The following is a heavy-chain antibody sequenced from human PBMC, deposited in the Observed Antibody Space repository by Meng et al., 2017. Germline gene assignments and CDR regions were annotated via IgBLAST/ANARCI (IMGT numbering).Heavy chain of an antibody. Sequence: GESLKISCAASGFTFSSYGMHWVRQAPGKGLVWVSRINSDGSSTSYADSVKGRFTISRDNAKNTLYLQMNSLRAEDTAVYYCARVRFTRLRGQTSFPAFDIWGQGTLVTVSS. CDR1: GFTFSSYG. D-gene: IGHD2/OR15-2a*01. V-gene: IGHV3-74*01. CDR2: INSDGSST. J-gene: IGHJ4*02. CDR3: ARVRFTRLRGQTSFPAFDI.